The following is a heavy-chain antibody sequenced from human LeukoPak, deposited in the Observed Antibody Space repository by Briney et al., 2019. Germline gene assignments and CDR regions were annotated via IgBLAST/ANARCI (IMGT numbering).Heavy chain of an antibody. D-gene: IGHD6-19*01. Sequence: GGSLRLSCAASGFTFSSYSMNWVRQAPGKGLEWASSISSSSSYIYYADSVKGRFTISRDNAKNSLYLQMNSLRAEDTAVYYCARADKVGYSSGWYADWGQGTLVTVSS. CDR3: ARADKVGYSSGWYAD. CDR2: ISSSSSYI. CDR1: GFTFSSYS. J-gene: IGHJ4*02. V-gene: IGHV3-21*01.